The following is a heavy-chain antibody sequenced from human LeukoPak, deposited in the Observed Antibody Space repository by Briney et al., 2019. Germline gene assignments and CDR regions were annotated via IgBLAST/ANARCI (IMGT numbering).Heavy chain of an antibody. J-gene: IGHJ6*02. V-gene: IGHV1-69*04. CDR2: IIPILGIA. CDR3: ARDRVTAMVSYYYGMDV. D-gene: IGHD5-18*01. CDR1: GGTFSSYA. Sequence: GASVKVSCKASGGTFSSYAISWVRQAPGQGLEWMGRIIPILGIANYAQKFQGRVTITADKSTSTAYMELSSLRSEDTAVYYCARDRVTAMVSYYYGMDVWGQGTTVTVSS.